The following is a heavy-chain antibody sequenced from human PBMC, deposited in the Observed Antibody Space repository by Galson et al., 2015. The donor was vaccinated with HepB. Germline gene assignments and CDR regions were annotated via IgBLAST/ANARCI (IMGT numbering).Heavy chain of an antibody. CDR2: IGTAGDP. V-gene: IGHV3-13*05. CDR1: GFTFSSYD. Sequence: SLRLSCAASGFTFSSYDMHWVRQATGKGLEWVSAIGTAGDPYYPGSVKGRFTISGENAKNSLYLQMNSLRAGDTAVYYCARETASGSYSAGVIDYWGQGTLVTVSS. J-gene: IGHJ4*02. CDR3: ARETASGSYSAGVIDY. D-gene: IGHD1-26*01.